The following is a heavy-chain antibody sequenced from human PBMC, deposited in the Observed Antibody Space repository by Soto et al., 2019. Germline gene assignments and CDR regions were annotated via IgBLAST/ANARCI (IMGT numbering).Heavy chain of an antibody. CDR3: ARETHCSGGSCYSFEFDY. CDR2: ISYDGSNK. CDR1: GFTFSSYA. V-gene: IGHV3-30-3*01. Sequence: QVQLVESGGGVVQPGRSLRLSCAASGFTFSSYAMHWVRQAPGKGLEWVAVISYDGSNKYYADSVKGRFTISRDNSKNTLYLQMNSLRAEDTAVYYCARETHCSGGSCYSFEFDYWGQGTLVTVSS. D-gene: IGHD2-15*01. J-gene: IGHJ4*02.